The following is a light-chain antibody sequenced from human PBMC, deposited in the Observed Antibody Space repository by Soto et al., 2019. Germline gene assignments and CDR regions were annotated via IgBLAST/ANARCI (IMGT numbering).Light chain of an antibody. CDR1: SSDVGGYNY. Sequence: QSALALPASVSGSPGQSITISCTGTSSDVGGYNYVSWYQKHPGKAPKLMIYEVTNRPSGVSNRFSGSKSGNTASLTISGLKAEDEADYYCSSYTRRSTLVFASGPKVTXL. V-gene: IGLV2-14*01. CDR3: SSYTRRSTLV. CDR2: EVT. J-gene: IGLJ1*01.